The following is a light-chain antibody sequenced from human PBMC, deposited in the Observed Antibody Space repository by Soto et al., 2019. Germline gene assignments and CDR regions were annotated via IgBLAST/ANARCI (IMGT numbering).Light chain of an antibody. V-gene: IGKV3-15*01. CDR2: GAS. J-gene: IGKJ1*01. CDR1: QSVSSN. Sequence: EIVMTQSPATLSVSPGARATLSCRASQSVSSNLAWYQQKPGQAPRLLIYGASTRATGIPARFSGSGSGTAFSLTISSLQSEDFAVYYWQQYNNWPSWTFGQGTKVEIK. CDR3: QQYNNWPSWT.